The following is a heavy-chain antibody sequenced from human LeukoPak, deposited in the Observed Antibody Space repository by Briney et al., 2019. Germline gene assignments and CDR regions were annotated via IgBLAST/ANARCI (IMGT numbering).Heavy chain of an antibody. CDR3: ARDRGDYGFDY. V-gene: IGHV3-21*01. D-gene: IGHD2-21*02. CDR2: SSSSSSYI. Sequence: KAGGSLRLSCAASGFTFSSYSMNWVRQAPGKGLEWVSSSSSSSSYIYYADSVKGRFTISRDNAKNSLYLQMNSLRAEDTAVYYCARDRGDYGFDYWGQGTLVTVSS. J-gene: IGHJ4*02. CDR1: GFTFSSYS.